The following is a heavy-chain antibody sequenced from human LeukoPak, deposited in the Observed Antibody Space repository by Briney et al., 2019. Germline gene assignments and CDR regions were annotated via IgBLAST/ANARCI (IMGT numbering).Heavy chain of an antibody. CDR3: ARAGGRSWFDP. CDR1: GYSFSDKY. V-gene: IGHV1-2*02. J-gene: IGHJ5*02. Sequence: ASVKLSCKASGYSFSDKYMHWVRQAPGQGLEWMGGINPNSGGTNYAQKFQGRVTMTTDTSMSTAYMELSRLTSDDTAVYYCARAGGRSWFDPWGQGTLVTVSS. CDR2: INPNSGGT.